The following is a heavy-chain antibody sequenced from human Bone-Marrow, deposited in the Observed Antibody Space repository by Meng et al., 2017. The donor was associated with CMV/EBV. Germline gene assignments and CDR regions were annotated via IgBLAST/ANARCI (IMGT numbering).Heavy chain of an antibody. V-gene: IGHV4-34*01. Sequence: AVYGGSFSGYYWRWIRQPPGKRIEWIGEINHSGSTNYNPSLKSRVTISVDTSKNQFSLKLSSVTAADTAVYYCARGVLPVFYYVDYWGQGTLVTVSS. CDR1: GGSFSGYY. J-gene: IGHJ4*02. D-gene: IGHD4/OR15-4a*01. CDR3: ARGVLPVFYYVDY. CDR2: INHSGST.